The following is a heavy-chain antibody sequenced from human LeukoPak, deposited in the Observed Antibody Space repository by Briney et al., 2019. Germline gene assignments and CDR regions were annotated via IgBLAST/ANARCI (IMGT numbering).Heavy chain of an antibody. Sequence: ASVKVSCKASGYTFTGYYMHWVRQAPGQGLEWMGWINPNSGGTSYAQEFQGRVTMTRDTSISTAYMELSRLRSDDTAVYYCARSVGAAAGTHAFDIWGQGTMVTVSS. J-gene: IGHJ3*02. CDR1: GYTFTGYY. D-gene: IGHD6-13*01. V-gene: IGHV1-2*02. CDR2: INPNSGGT. CDR3: ARSVGAAAGTHAFDI.